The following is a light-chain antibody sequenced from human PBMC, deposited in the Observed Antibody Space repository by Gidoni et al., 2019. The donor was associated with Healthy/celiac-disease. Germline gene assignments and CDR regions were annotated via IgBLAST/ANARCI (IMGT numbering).Light chain of an antibody. CDR1: SGSIASNY. CDR3: QSYDSSNRV. V-gene: IGLV6-57*02. CDR2: EDN. J-gene: IGLJ3*02. Sequence: NFMLTQPHSVSAPPGKTVTISCTGSSGSIASNYVQWYQQRPGSAPTTVIYEDNQRPSGVPDRFSGSIDSSSNSASLTISGLKTEDEADYYCQSYDSSNRVFGGGTKLTVL.